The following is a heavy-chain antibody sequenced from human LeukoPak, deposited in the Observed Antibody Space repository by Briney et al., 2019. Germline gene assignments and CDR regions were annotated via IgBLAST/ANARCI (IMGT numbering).Heavy chain of an antibody. D-gene: IGHD3-10*01. CDR1: GGSISSSSYY. CDR3: ARTTYYYGSGSFPFDY. V-gene: IGHV4-39*01. Sequence: KPSETLSLTCTVSGGSISSSSYYWGWIRQPPGKGLEWIGRIYYSGSTYYNPSLKSRVTISVDTSKNQFSLKLSSVTAADTAVYYCARTTYYYGSGSFPFDYWGQGTLVTVSS. J-gene: IGHJ4*02. CDR2: IYYSGST.